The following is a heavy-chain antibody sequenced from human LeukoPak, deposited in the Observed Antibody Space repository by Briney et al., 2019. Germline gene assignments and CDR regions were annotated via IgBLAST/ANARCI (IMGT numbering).Heavy chain of an antibody. J-gene: IGHJ3*02. CDR1: GYTFTSYG. CDR3: AIVEMATIFPTDAFDI. Sequence: GASVKVSCKASGYTFTSYGISWVRQAPGQGLEWMGWISAYNGNTNYAQKLQGRVTMTTDTSTSTAYMELRSLRSDDTAVYYCAIVEMATIFPTDAFDIWGQGTMVTVSS. D-gene: IGHD5-24*01. V-gene: IGHV1-18*01. CDR2: ISAYNGNT.